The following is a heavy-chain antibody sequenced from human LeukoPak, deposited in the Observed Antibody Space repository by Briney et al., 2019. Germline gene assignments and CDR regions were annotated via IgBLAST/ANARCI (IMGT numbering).Heavy chain of an antibody. D-gene: IGHD3-22*01. J-gene: IGHJ4*02. CDR1: GYTFTIYY. V-gene: IGHV1-46*01. Sequence: ASVKVSFKASGYTFTIYYMHWVRQAPGQGLEWMGIINPSGGSTSHAQKFQGRVTMTRDKSTSTVYMDLSSLRSEDTAVYYCARDMEHYYDSSGYYPRGSLDYWGQGTLVTVSS. CDR2: INPSGGST. CDR3: ARDMEHYYDSSGYYPRGSLDY.